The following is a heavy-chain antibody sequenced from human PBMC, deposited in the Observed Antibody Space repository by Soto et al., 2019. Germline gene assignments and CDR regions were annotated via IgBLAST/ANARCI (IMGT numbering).Heavy chain of an antibody. J-gene: IGHJ6*03. D-gene: IGHD2-15*01. Sequence: EVQLVESGGGLVQPGGSLRLSCAASGFTFSNYWMYWVRQAPGKGLVWVSRINSDGSVSSYADSVKGRLTISRDNVKNTLYLQMDSLRAEDTAVYYCARGDCVGGTCYSLAGSFYYHMDVWGKGTMVTVFS. CDR3: ARGDCVGGTCYSLAGSFYYHMDV. CDR1: GFTFSNYW. V-gene: IGHV3-74*01. CDR2: INSDGSVS.